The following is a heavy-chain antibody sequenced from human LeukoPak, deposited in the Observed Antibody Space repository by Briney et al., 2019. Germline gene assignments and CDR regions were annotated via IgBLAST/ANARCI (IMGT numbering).Heavy chain of an antibody. V-gene: IGHV3-33*01. CDR3: ARGPDIVVVVAADEPDYYYGMDV. J-gene: IGHJ6*02. CDR2: IWYDGSNK. D-gene: IGHD2-15*01. CDR1: GLTFSSYG. Sequence: PGGSLRLSCAASGLTFSSYGMHWVRQAPGKGLEWVAVIWYDGSNKYYADSVKGRFTISRDNSKNTLYLQMNSLRAEDTAVYYCARGPDIVVVVAADEPDYYYGMDVWGQGTTVTVSS.